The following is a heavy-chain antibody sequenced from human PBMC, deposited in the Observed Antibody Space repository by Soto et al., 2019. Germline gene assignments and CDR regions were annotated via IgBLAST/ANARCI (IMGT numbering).Heavy chain of an antibody. D-gene: IGHD6-13*01. CDR3: AKDTGIADNYFDY. CDR2: ISWNSGSI. V-gene: IGHV3-9*01. CDR1: GFTFDDYA. J-gene: IGHJ4*02. Sequence: HPGGSLRLSCAASGFTFDDYAMHWVRQAPGKGLEWVSGISWNSGSIGYADSVKGRFTISRDNAKNSLYLQMNSLRAEDTALYYCAKDTGIADNYFDYWGQGTLVTVSS.